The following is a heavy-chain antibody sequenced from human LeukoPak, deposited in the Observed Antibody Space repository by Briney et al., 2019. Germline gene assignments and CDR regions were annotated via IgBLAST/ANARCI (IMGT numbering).Heavy chain of an antibody. CDR3: AKALLRGYCSGGSCHPFDY. CDR2: ISWNSGSI. Sequence: GRSLRLSCAASGFTFDGYAMHWVRHAPGKGLEWVSGISWNSGSIGYADSVKGRFTISRDNAKNSLYLQMNSLRAEDMALYYCAKALLRGYCSGGSCHPFDYWGQGTLVTVSS. J-gene: IGHJ4*02. D-gene: IGHD2-15*01. V-gene: IGHV3-9*03. CDR1: GFTFDGYA.